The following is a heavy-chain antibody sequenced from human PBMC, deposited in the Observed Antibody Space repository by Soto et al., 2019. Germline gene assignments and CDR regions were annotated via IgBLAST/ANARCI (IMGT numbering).Heavy chain of an antibody. CDR1: GGSFSGYY. Sequence: SETLSLTCAVYGGSFSGYYWSWIRQHPGKGLEWIGEINHSGSTNYNPSLKSRVTISVDTSKNQFSLKLSSVTAAETAVYYCARTNYYGSGSYYHFDYWGQGTLVTVSS. D-gene: IGHD3-10*01. CDR2: INHSGST. J-gene: IGHJ4*02. CDR3: ARTNYYGSGSYYHFDY. V-gene: IGHV4-34*01.